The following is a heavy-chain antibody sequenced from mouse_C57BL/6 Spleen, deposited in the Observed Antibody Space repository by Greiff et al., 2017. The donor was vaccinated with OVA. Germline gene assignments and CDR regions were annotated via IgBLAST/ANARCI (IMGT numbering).Heavy chain of an antibody. CDR1: GYAFNNYL. V-gene: IGHV1-54*01. J-gene: IGHJ2*01. D-gene: IGHD2-1*01. CDR2: INPGSGGT. CDR3: ASFYYGFDY. Sequence: VQLQQSGAELVRPGTSVKVSCKASGYAFNNYLIEWVKQRPGQGLEWIGVINPGSGGTNYNEKFKGKATLTADKSSSTAYMQLSSLTSEDSAVYFCASFYYGFDYWGQGTTLTVSS.